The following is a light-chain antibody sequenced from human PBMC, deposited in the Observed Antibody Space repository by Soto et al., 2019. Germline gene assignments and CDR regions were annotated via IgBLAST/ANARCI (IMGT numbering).Light chain of an antibody. V-gene: IGKV1-27*01. J-gene: IGKJ1*01. CDR3: QKYDSVPT. CDR2: AAS. Sequence: IQMTQSPSSLSASVGDTVTVTCRPSQGIGRSLAWYQQKPGTVPKVLIHAASTLQSGVSSRFSGSGSGTYFTLTISSLQPEGVATYYCQKYDSVPTFGPGTKVDI. CDR1: QGIGRS.